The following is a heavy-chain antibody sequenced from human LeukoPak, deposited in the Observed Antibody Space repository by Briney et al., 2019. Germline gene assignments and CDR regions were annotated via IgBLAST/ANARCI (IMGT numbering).Heavy chain of an antibody. J-gene: IGHJ5*02. CDR1: GYTFTDYY. D-gene: IGHD3-22*01. V-gene: IGHV1-2*02. CDR2: INPNSGGT. Sequence: ASVKVSCKASGYTFTDYYMHWVRQAPGQGLEWVGWINPNSGGTSYAQKFQGRVTMTRDTSISTAYMELSRLRSDDTGVYYCARDLVQSSGSNWFDPWGQGTLVTVSS. CDR3: ARDLVQSSGSNWFDP.